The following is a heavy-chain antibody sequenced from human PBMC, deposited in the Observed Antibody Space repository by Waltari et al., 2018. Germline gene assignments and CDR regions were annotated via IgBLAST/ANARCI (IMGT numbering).Heavy chain of an antibody. D-gene: IGHD2-15*01. CDR2: INPSGGST. CDR1: GYTFTSYY. Sequence: QVQLVQSGAEVKKPGASVKVSCKASGYTFTSYYMHWVRQAPGQGLEWMGIINPSGGSTSYAQKFQGRVTMTRETSTSTVYMELSSLRSEDTAVYYCARDTAHIVVVVAAAGFDAFDIWGQGTMVTVSS. CDR3: ARDTAHIVVVVAAAGFDAFDI. V-gene: IGHV1-46*01. J-gene: IGHJ3*02.